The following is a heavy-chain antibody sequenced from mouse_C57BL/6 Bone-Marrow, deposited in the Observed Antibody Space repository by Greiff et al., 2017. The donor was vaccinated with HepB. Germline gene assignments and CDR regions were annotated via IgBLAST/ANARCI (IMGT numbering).Heavy chain of an antibody. CDR2: IHPNSGST. D-gene: IGHD1-1*01. V-gene: IGHV1-64*01. CDR1: GYTFTSYW. J-gene: IGHJ1*03. Sequence: VQLQQSGAELVKPGASVKLSCKASGYTFTSYWMHWVKQRPGQGLEWIGMIHPNSGSTNYNEKFKSKATLTVDKSSSTAYMQLSSLTSEDSAVYYCARRITTVYWYFDVWGTGTTVTVSS. CDR3: ARRITTVYWYFDV.